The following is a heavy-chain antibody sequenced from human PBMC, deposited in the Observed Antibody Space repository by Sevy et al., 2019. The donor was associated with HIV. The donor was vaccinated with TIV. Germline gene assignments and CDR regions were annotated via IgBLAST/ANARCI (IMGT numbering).Heavy chain of an antibody. Sequence: GGSLRLSCVASGFTFSTYGMNWVRQAPGKGLEWVSSISSSSSYIYYADSVKGRFTISRDNAKNSLYLQMNSLRAEDTAVYYCARDLRNYGFWRGSTYMDVWGKGPTVTVSS. D-gene: IGHD3-3*01. CDR3: ARDLRNYGFWRGSTYMDV. CDR1: GFTFSTYG. J-gene: IGHJ6*03. CDR2: ISSSSSYI. V-gene: IGHV3-21*01.